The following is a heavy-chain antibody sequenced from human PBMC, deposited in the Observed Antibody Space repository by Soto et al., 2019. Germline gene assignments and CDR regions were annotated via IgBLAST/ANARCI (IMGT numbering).Heavy chain of an antibody. V-gene: IGHV1-69*01. CDR1: GGLFSSYP. J-gene: IGHJ4*02. CDR2: IIPVFQTA. CDR3: ARGGRCYTWVNEF. Sequence: QEQLVQSGAAVKKPGSSVKVSCKASGGLFSSYPISWVRQVPGQGLEWLGGIIPVFQTAYYTQRFQGRVTITADESKNTDYMELRSMRSEDTAIYYCARGGRCYTWVNEFWCQVTLVTVSS. D-gene: IGHD3-3*01.